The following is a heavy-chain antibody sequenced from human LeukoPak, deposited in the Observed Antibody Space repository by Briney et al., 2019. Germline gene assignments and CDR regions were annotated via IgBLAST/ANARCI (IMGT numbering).Heavy chain of an antibody. D-gene: IGHD3-10*01. V-gene: IGHV3-23*01. CDR3: AKDLVTGSLDY. J-gene: IGHJ4*02. CDR1: GFTFSNYG. Sequence: GGSLRLSCAASGFTFSNYGMSWVRQAPGKGLEWVSDISGSGGTTYYADSVKGRFTISRANSENTLYLQMHSLRAEDTAVYYCAKDLVTGSLDYWGQGTLVTVSS. CDR2: ISGSGGTT.